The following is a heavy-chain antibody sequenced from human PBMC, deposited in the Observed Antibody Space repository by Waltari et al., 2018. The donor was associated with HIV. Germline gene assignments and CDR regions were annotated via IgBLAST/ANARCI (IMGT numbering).Heavy chain of an antibody. J-gene: IGHJ4*02. CDR3: ARVYGSGSIDY. V-gene: IGHV3-21*01. CDR2: ISSSSSYI. CDR1: GFTFSSYT. D-gene: IGHD6-19*01. Sequence: EVQLVESGGGLVKPGGSLRLSCEASGFTFSSYTTNWVRQAPGKGLEGGSSISSSSSYIVYADSVKGRFSISRDNAKNSLYLQMNSLRAEDTAVYYCARVYGSGSIDYWGQGTLVTVSS.